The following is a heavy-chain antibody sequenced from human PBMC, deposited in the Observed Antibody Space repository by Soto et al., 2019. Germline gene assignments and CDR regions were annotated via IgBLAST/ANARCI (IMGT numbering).Heavy chain of an antibody. Sequence: PGGSLGLSCAASGFTFSIYWMSLVRQSPGKGLEWVANIKQDGSEKYYVDSVKGRFTISRDNAKNSLYLQMNSLRAEDTAVYYCASGLGKFGENWFDPWCQGTLVTVS. D-gene: IGHD3-10*01. CDR3: ASGLGKFGENWFDP. V-gene: IGHV3-7*01. CDR1: GFTFSIYW. J-gene: IGHJ5*02. CDR2: IKQDGSEK.